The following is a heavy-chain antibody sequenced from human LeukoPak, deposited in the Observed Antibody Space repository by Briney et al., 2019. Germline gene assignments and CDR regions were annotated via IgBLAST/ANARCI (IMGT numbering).Heavy chain of an antibody. CDR3: AREYSSSSGKNAFDI. J-gene: IGHJ3*02. D-gene: IGHD6-6*01. CDR1: GGSISSYF. CDR2: IYASGST. V-gene: IGHV4-4*07. Sequence: SETLSLTCTVSGGSISSYFWSWIRQPAGKGLEWIGRIYASGSTNYNPSLKSRVTMSVDTTKNQFSLKLTSVTAADTAVYYCAREYSSSSGKNAFDIWGQGTMVTVSS.